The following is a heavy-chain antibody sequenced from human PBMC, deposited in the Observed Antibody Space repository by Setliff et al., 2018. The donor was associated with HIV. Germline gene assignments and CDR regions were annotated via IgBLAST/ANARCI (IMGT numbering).Heavy chain of an antibody. CDR2: INTNTGYP. J-gene: IGHJ5*02. V-gene: IGHV7-4-1*02. CDR3: ARVRASYNFWVGDVFDP. Sequence: ASVKVSCKASGYNFTNYGINWVRQDPGQGLEWMGWINTNTGYPTYAQAFRGRFVFSLDTSVSTAYLEISSLEAEDTAVYFRARVRASYNFWVGDVFDPWGQGTLVTVS. D-gene: IGHD1-1*01. CDR1: GYNFTNYG.